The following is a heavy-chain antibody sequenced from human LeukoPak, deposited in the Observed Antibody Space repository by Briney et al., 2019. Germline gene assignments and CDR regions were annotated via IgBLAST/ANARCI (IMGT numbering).Heavy chain of an antibody. CDR2: IIPIFGTA. J-gene: IGHJ3*02. CDR3: ARGGSGWYWGLDI. Sequence: ASVKVSCKASGGTFSSYAISWVRQAPGQGREWMGGIIPIFGTANYAQKFQGRVTITADESTSTAYMELSSLRSEDTAVYYCARGGSGWYWGLDIWGQGKMVTVSS. CDR1: GGTFSSYA. D-gene: IGHD6-19*01. V-gene: IGHV1-69*13.